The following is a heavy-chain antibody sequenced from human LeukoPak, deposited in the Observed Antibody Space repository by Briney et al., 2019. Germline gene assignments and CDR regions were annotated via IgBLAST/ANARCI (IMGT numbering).Heavy chain of an antibody. CDR2: IYYSGST. D-gene: IGHD2-15*01. CDR1: GGSISSYY. V-gene: IGHV4-59*01. CDR3: ARVSRGGSCYSPFLLGYYYYYGMDV. Sequence: SETLSLTCTVSGGSISSYYWSCIRQPPGKGLEWIGYIYYSGSTNYNPSLKSRVTISVDTSKNQFSLKLSSVTAADTAVYYCARVSRGGSCYSPFLLGYYYYYGMDVWGQGTTVTVSS. J-gene: IGHJ6*02.